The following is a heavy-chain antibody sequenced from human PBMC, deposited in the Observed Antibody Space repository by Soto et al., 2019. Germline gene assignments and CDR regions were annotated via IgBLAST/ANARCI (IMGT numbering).Heavy chain of an antibody. CDR2: MNPNSCNT. CDR1: GSTFTSYD. J-gene: IGHJ3*02. V-gene: IGHV1-8*01. CDR3: ASAEVGYSYGYDAFKI. D-gene: IGHD5-18*01. Sequence: QVQLVQAGAEVKKPRASVKVSCKASGSTFTSYDINWGRQATGQGLEWMGWMNPNSCNTGYAQKFQGRVTMTRNTAVGTTYMELGSLSSEDTAVYYCASAEVGYSYGYDAFKIWGQGPMVTVSS.